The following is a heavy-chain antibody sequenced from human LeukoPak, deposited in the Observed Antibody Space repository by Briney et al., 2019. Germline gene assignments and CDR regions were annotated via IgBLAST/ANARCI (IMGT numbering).Heavy chain of an antibody. Sequence: PGGSLRLSCAASGPSFSRSGMHWVRQAPGKGLEWVTFITDDGSNKYYTDSVKGRFTISRDNSKNMVYLQMSSLRGEDTAVYYCAKDKGKVYFDYWGQGTLVTVSS. V-gene: IGHV3-30*02. CDR1: GPSFSRSG. CDR2: ITDDGSNK. J-gene: IGHJ4*02. CDR3: AKDKGKVYFDY.